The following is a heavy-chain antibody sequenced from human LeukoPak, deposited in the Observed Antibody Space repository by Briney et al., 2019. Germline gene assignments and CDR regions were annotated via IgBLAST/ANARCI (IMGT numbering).Heavy chain of an antibody. V-gene: IGHV3-33*01. D-gene: IGHD3-10*01. CDR1: GFTFSSYG. CDR3: ARGSYGSGSYYTPSWFDP. J-gene: IGHJ5*02. Sequence: GGSLRLSCAASGFTFSSYGMHWVRQAPGKGLEWVAVIWYDGSNKYYADSVKGRFTISRDNSKNTLYLQMNSLRAEDTAVYYCARGSYGSGSYYTPSWFDPWGQGILVTVSS. CDR2: IWYDGSNK.